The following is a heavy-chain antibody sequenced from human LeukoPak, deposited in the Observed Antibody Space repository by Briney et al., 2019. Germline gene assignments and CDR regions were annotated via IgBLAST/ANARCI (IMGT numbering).Heavy chain of an antibody. CDR1: GYSIRTSNW. CDR3: ARSSGSYFGLDY. Sequence: SETLSLTCAVSGYSIRTSNWWGWIRQPPGKGLEWIGYIYYGGSTHYNPSLKSRVTMSVDTSKNQFTLRLSSVTAVDTAVYLCARSSGSYFGLDYWGQGTLVTVSS. D-gene: IGHD1-26*01. J-gene: IGHJ4*02. V-gene: IGHV4-28*01. CDR2: IYYGGST.